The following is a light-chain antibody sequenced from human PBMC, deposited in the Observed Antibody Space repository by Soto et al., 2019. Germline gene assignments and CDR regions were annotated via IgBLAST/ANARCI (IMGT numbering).Light chain of an antibody. Sequence: QSALTQPASVSGSPGQSITISCTGTSSDVGDYDYVSWYQHHPGKAPKLMIYEVSSRPSGISNRFSGSKSGNTASLTISGLQAEDEADYLCVSYTGSNTLVVFGGGTKLTVL. CDR3: VSYTGSNTLVV. J-gene: IGLJ2*01. CDR1: SSDVGDYDY. V-gene: IGLV2-14*01. CDR2: EVS.